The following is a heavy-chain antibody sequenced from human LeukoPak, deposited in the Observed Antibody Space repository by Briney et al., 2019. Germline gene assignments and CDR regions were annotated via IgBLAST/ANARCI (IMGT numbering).Heavy chain of an antibody. Sequence: ESGPTLVKSTQTLTLTCSFSGFSLSTSGVGVGWIRQPPGKALEWLAIIFWDDDKRYSPSLNSRLTITKDTSKNQVVLTMTNVDPVDTATYYCAHGRAGTFNLDYWGQGTLVTVSS. V-gene: IGHV2-5*02. CDR2: IFWDDDK. D-gene: IGHD6-19*01. CDR1: GFSLSTSGVG. J-gene: IGHJ4*02. CDR3: AHGRAGTFNLDY.